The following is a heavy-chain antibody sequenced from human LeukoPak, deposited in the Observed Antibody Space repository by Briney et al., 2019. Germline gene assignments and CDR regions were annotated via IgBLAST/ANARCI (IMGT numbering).Heavy chain of an antibody. Sequence: SETLSLTCTVSGGSISSGGYYWSWIRQHPGKGLEWIAYIHYSGSTYYNPSLKSRVTISVDTSKNQFSLKLCSLTAADTAVYYCARHDFRTAPFDYWGQGTLVTVSS. V-gene: IGHV4-31*03. CDR1: GGSISSGGYY. CDR2: IHYSGST. CDR3: ARHDFRTAPFDY. D-gene: IGHD3-3*01. J-gene: IGHJ4*02.